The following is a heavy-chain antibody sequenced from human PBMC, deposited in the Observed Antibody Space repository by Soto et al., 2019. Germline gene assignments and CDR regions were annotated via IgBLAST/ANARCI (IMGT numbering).Heavy chain of an antibody. CDR1: GLIFGNYA. D-gene: IGHD1-1*01. J-gene: IGHJ6*02. Sequence: LRVSCVASGLIFGNYALHWVRQAPGKGLEWVTVISFDASNMYYAASVKGRFVISRDNSKNTLFLQMSSLRADDTALYYCARVRGTGPTGHYYGMDLWRQGTTVTVSS. V-gene: IGHV3-30*09. CDR3: ARVRGTGPTGHYYGMDL. CDR2: ISFDASNM.